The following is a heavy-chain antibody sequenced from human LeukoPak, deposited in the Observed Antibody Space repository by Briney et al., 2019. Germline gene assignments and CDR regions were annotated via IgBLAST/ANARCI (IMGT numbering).Heavy chain of an antibody. Sequence: GESLKISCKVSGYTFTNHWIGWVRQMPGKGLEWMGIIYPGDSGTKYSPSSQGQVSISVDKSLSTAYLQWSSLKASDTAMYYCARHYDILTGFDYWGQGTLVTVSS. V-gene: IGHV5-51*01. CDR2: IYPGDSGT. CDR1: GYTFTNHW. CDR3: ARHYDILTGFDY. J-gene: IGHJ4*02. D-gene: IGHD3-9*01.